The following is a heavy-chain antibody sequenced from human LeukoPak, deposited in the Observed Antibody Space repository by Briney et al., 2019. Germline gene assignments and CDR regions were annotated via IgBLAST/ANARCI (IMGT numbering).Heavy chain of an antibody. Sequence: GESLKISCKAYGYKFTDYWIGWVRQMPEKGLEWMGPIYPGDSDTRYGPSFQSQLTISVDKSINTAFLQWSGLKASDTAMYFCARPAAYSGYDSVDVWGQGTTVTVSS. CDR3: ARPAAYSGYDSVDV. V-gene: IGHV5-51*01. CDR1: GYKFTDYW. D-gene: IGHD5-12*01. J-gene: IGHJ6*02. CDR2: IYPGDSDT.